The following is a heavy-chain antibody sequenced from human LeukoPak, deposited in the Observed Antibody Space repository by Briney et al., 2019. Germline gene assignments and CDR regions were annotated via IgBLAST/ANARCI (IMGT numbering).Heavy chain of an antibody. Sequence: SETLSLTCTVSGGSINSRNYYWVWIRQPPGEGLEWIGNIYYSGSTYYNPSLKSRVTISVDTSKNQFSLKLSSVTAADTAVYYCARRVSAVDLGRFDPWGQGTLVTVSS. CDR3: ARRVSAVDLGRFDP. CDR1: GGSINSRNYY. D-gene: IGHD5/OR15-5a*01. J-gene: IGHJ5*02. CDR2: IYYSGST. V-gene: IGHV4-39*01.